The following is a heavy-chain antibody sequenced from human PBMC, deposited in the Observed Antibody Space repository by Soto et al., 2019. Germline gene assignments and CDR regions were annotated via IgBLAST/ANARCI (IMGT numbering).Heavy chain of an antibody. CDR2: IYYSGST. J-gene: IGHJ2*01. V-gene: IGHV4-31*03. CDR1: GAPISSGGYY. CDR3: ARAPARSTATAWYFDL. D-gene: IGHD4-17*01. Sequence: QVQLQESGPGLVMPSQTLSLTCTVSGAPISSGGYYWSWIRQHPGKGLEYIGYIYYSGSTFYNPSIKRRVTISLERSKSQFALKLSSVTAADTAVYYCARAPARSTATAWYFDLWGRGTLVTVSS.